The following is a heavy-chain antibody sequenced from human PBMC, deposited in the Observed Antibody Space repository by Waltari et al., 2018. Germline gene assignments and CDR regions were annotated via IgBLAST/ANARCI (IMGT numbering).Heavy chain of an antibody. D-gene: IGHD2-2*03. CDR3: ARDGYSSSAFDI. CDR1: GYTFTGYY. V-gene: IGHV1-2*02. Sequence: QVQLMQSGAEVKKPRASVKVSCKASGYTFTGYYMHWGGQAPGQGLDWMGWINPDSGGTKYAQKFQGRVTMTRDTSISTAYMELSRLSSDDTAVYYCARDGYSSSAFDIWGQGTMVTVSS. J-gene: IGHJ3*02. CDR2: INPDSGGT.